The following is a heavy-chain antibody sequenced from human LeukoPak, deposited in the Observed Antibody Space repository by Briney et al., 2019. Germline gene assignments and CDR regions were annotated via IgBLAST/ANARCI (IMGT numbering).Heavy chain of an antibody. V-gene: IGHV4-39*01. CDR1: GGSISSSSYY. CDR2: IYYSGST. J-gene: IGHJ5*02. Sequence: SETLSLTCTVSGGSISSSSYYWGWIRQPRGKGLEWIGSIYYSGSTYYNPSLKSRVTISVDTSKNQFSLKLSSVTAADTAVYYCAGRRDGWFDPWGQGTLVTVSS. CDR3: AGRRDGWFDP.